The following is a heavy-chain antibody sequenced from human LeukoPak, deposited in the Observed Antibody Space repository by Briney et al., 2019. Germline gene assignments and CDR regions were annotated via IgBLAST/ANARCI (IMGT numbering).Heavy chain of an antibody. CDR1: GFAFSSYD. Sequence: PWESLTLSCAASGFAFSSYDMHWGREAPGKGLVWVAVISYDGSDKYYVDSVKGRFTISRDNSKNTLYLQMNSLKAEDAAVYYCARVLSGSYDNYFDYWGQGTLVTVSS. J-gene: IGHJ4*02. V-gene: IGHV3-30*03. CDR3: ARVLSGSYDNYFDY. CDR2: ISYDGSDK. D-gene: IGHD1-26*01.